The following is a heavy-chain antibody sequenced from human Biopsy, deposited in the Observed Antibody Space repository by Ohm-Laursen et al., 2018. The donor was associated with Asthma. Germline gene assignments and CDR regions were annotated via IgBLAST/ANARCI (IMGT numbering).Heavy chain of an antibody. CDR1: GFTFSNYG. J-gene: IGHJ4*02. D-gene: IGHD3-16*01. CDR2: ISFDGSNK. CDR3: TRWSLRVRDTPNDY. V-gene: IGHV3-30*03. Sequence: SLRLSCAASGFTFSNYGMHWVRQAPGKGLEWVAVISFDGSNKDFAVSVKGRFTISRDNSKNTMYLEMSSLRSEDTAVYYCTRWSLRVRDTPNDYWGQGTLVTVSS.